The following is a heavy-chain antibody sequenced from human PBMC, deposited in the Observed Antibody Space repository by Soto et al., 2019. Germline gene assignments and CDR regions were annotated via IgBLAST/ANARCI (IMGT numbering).Heavy chain of an antibody. V-gene: IGHV3-23*01. D-gene: IGHD3-3*01. CDR3: AKESPRFWSGYSLIDY. J-gene: IGHJ4*02. CDR2: ISGSGGST. Sequence: PRGSLRLSCAASGFTFSSYAMSWVRRAPGKGLEWVSAISGSGGSTYYADSVKGRFTISRDNSKNTLYLQMNSLRAEDTAVYYCAKESPRFWSGYSLIDYWGQGTLVTAPQ. CDR1: GFTFSSYA.